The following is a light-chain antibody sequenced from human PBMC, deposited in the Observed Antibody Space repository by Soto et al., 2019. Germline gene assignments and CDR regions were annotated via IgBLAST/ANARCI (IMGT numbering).Light chain of an antibody. CDR3: SSHAGIINVV. Sequence: QSVLTQPASVSGSPGQSITISCTGTSSDVGGYNYVSWYQQHPGKAPKLMIYEVSNRPSGVPDRFSGSKSGNTASLTVSGLQAEDEADYYCSSHAGIINVVFGGGTKLTVL. CDR2: EVS. CDR1: SSDVGGYNY. V-gene: IGLV2-8*01. J-gene: IGLJ3*02.